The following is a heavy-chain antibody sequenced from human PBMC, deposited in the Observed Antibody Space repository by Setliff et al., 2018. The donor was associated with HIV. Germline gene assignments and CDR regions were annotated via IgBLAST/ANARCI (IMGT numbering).Heavy chain of an antibody. V-gene: IGHV1-69*04. D-gene: IGHD2-21*01. CDR2: IIPILGTE. J-gene: IGHJ4*02. Sequence: SVKVSCKTSGYSFDNYGLVWVRQAPGQGFEWMGRIIPILGTEKYAQKFHGRVTLTADMSTNTAYMELRSLTSEDTAVYYCARDHQTMLWLDYWGQGTLVTSPQ. CDR1: GYSFDNYG. CDR3: ARDHQTMLWLDY.